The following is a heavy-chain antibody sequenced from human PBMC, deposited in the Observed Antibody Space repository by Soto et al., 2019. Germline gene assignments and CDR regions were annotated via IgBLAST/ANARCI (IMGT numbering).Heavy chain of an antibody. CDR2: ISSNGGST. CDR1: GFTFSSYA. J-gene: IGHJ3*02. Sequence: GGSLRLSCSASGFTFSSYAMHWVRQAPGKGLEYVSAISSNGGSTYYADSVKGRFTISRDNSKNTLYLQMSSLRAEDTAVYYGVKDLYLAARRGAFDIWGQGTMVTVSS. CDR3: VKDLYLAARRGAFDI. D-gene: IGHD6-6*01. V-gene: IGHV3-64D*06.